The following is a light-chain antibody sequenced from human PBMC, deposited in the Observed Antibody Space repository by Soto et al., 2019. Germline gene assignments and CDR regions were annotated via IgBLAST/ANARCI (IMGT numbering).Light chain of an antibody. CDR1: SSDVGDYNH. CDR3: GSYSSRSTVV. V-gene: IGLV2-14*01. CDR2: DVS. J-gene: IGLJ7*01. Sequence: QSVLTQPASVSGSPGQSITISCTGTSSDVGDYNHVSWYQKHPGKAPKLMIYDVSNRPSGFSNRFSGSKSGNTASLTISGLQAEDEADYYCGSYSSRSTVVFGGGTQLTVL.